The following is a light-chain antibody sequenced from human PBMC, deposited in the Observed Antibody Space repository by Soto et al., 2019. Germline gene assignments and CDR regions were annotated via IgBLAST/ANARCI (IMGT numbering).Light chain of an antibody. V-gene: IGKV1-39*01. J-gene: IGKJ1*01. CDR3: QESYSTS. CDR2: DAS. Sequence: DIQMTQSPSSLSASVGDRVTITCRESQSISSYLNWYQQKPGNAPKLLIYDASRLESGVPSRFSGSGSGTDFTLTISSLQPEDIATYYCQESYSTSFGQGTKVDIK. CDR1: QSISSY.